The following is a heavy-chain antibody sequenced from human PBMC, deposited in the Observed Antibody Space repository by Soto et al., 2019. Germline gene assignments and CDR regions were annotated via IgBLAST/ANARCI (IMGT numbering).Heavy chain of an antibody. V-gene: IGHV4-34*01. CDR2: VHHTGRT. Sequence: PSETLSLTCTTSGGSFDGYLWSWIRQPPGKGLEWIGEVHHTGRTKFSSSLKSRVTISGDTSKKQVSLKLNSVTAADTAVYYCARGQPYNFNYNYFDYWGQGTPVTFSS. CDR1: GGSFDGYL. J-gene: IGHJ4*02. D-gene: IGHD1-7*01. CDR3: ARGQPYNFNYNYFDY.